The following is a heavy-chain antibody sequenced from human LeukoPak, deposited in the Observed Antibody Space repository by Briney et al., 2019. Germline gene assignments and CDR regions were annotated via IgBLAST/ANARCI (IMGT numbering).Heavy chain of an antibody. Sequence: ASVKVSCKASGYTFTSYDINWVRQAAGQGLEWMGWMNPYSGNTGYAQKFQGRVTMTRSTSISTAYMELGSLMSEDTAVYYCTRGSQNCASASCYNFWGQGTLVTVSS. CDR2: MNPYSGNT. CDR3: TRGSQNCASASCYNF. CDR1: GYTFTSYD. V-gene: IGHV1-8*01. J-gene: IGHJ4*02. D-gene: IGHD2-2*02.